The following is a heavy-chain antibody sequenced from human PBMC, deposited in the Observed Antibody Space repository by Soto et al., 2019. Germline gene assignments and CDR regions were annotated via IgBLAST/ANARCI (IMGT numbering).Heavy chain of an antibody. CDR1: GGSFSGYY. J-gene: IGHJ4*02. CDR3: ARDNITGLFDY. V-gene: IGHV4-34*01. CDR2: INHSGST. Sequence: SETLSLTCAVYGGSFSGYYWTWIRQPPGTGLEWIGEINHSGSTNYNPSLKSRVTISVDTSKNQFSLKLTSVTAADTAVYYCARDNITGLFDYWGQGTLVPVSS. D-gene: IGHD2-8*02.